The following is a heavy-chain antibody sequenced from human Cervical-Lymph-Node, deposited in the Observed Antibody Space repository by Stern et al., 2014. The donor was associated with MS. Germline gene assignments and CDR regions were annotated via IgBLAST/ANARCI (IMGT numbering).Heavy chain of an antibody. CDR3: AREPKSMDV. V-gene: IGHV7-4-1*02. CDR2: INTDTGNT. CDR1: GYSLRRYG. Sequence: QVQLVQSGSELKKPWASVKVSCKASGYSLRRYGMNWVRQAPGQGLEWMGWINTDTGNTTYGQGFTGRFVFSLDTSDNTAYLQISSLRAEDTAVYYCAREPKSMDVWGQGTTVTVSS. J-gene: IGHJ6*02.